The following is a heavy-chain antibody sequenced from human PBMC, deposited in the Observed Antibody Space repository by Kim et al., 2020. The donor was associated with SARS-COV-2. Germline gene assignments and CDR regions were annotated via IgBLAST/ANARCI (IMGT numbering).Heavy chain of an antibody. CDR2: MNPNSGNT. CDR3: ARGRRIQQLVIYYGMDV. J-gene: IGHJ6*02. Sequence: ASVKVSCKASGYTFTSYDINWVRQATGQGLEWMGWMNPNSGNTGYAQKFQGRVTMTRNTSISTAYMELSSLRSEDTAVYYCARGRRIQQLVIYYGMDVWGQGTTVTVSS. V-gene: IGHV1-8*01. CDR1: GYTFTSYD. D-gene: IGHD6-13*01.